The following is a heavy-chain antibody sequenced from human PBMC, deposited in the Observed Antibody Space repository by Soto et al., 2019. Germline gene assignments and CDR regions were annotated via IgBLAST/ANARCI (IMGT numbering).Heavy chain of an antibody. CDR1: GGSISSGGYY. CDR3: ARAYGDYAARYNWFDP. J-gene: IGHJ5*02. Sequence: QVQLQESGPGLVKPSQTLSLTCTVSGGSISSGGYYWSWIRQHPGMGLEWIGYIYYSGSTYYNPSLKSRVTISVDTSKNQFSLKLSSVTAADTAVYYCARAYGDYAARYNWFDPWGQGTLVTVSS. CDR2: IYYSGST. D-gene: IGHD4-17*01. V-gene: IGHV4-31*03.